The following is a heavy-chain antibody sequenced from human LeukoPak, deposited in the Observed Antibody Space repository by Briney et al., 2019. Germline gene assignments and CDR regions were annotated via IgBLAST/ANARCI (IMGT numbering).Heavy chain of an antibody. CDR2: IYSGGST. CDR1: GFTVSSNY. Sequence: GRSLTLSCAASGFTVSSNYMSWVRQAPGEGLGWVSIIYSGGSTYYADSVKGRFTISRDNSKNTLYLQMNSLRVEDTAVYYCARGPTSTDYWGQGTLVTVSS. CDR3: ARGPTSTDY. J-gene: IGHJ4*02. V-gene: IGHV3-66*02.